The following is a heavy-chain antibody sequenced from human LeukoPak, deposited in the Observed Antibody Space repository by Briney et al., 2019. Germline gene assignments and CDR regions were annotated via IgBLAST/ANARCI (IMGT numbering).Heavy chain of an antibody. J-gene: IGHJ3*02. CDR1: GYTFTSYD. CDR2: MNPNSGNT. V-gene: IGHV1-8*03. CDR3: ARGGRITIFGVVTNDAFDI. D-gene: IGHD3-3*01. Sequence: ASVKVSCKASGYTFTSYDINWVRQATGQGLEWMGWMNPNSGNTGYAQKFQGRVTITRNTYISTAYMELSSLRSEDTAVYYCARGGRITIFGVVTNDAFDIWGQGTMVTVSS.